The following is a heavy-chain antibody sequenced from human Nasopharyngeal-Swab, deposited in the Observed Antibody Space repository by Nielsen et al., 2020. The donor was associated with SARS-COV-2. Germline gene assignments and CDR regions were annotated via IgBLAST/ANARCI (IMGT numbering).Heavy chain of an antibody. D-gene: IGHD3-22*01. Sequence: GESLKISCAASGFTVSSYAMSWVRQAPGKGLEWVSAISGSGGSTYYADSVKGRFTISRDNSKNTLYLQMNSLRAEDTAIYYCAKDTYYDSSGYFLFGYAFDIWGQGTMVTVSS. J-gene: IGHJ3*02. V-gene: IGHV3-23*01. CDR2: ISGSGGST. CDR3: AKDTYYDSSGYFLFGYAFDI. CDR1: GFTVSSYA.